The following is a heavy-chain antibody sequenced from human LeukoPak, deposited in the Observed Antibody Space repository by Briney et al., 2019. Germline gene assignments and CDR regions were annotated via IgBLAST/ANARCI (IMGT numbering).Heavy chain of an antibody. D-gene: IGHD3-10*01. CDR3: ARGRHYGSDAFDI. J-gene: IGHJ3*02. CDR2: ISAYNGNT. Sequence: GASVKVSCKASGYTFIKYDTHWVRQAPGQGLEWMGWISAYNGNTNYAQKLQGRVTMTTDTSTSTAYMELRSLRSEDTAVYYCARGRHYGSDAFDIWGQGTMVTVSS. CDR1: GYTFIKYD. V-gene: IGHV1-18*01.